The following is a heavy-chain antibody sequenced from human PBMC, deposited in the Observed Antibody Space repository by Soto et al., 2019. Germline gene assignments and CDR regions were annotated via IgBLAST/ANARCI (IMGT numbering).Heavy chain of an antibody. CDR2: IYYSGST. CDR1: GGSISSYY. V-gene: IGHV4-59*01. D-gene: IGHD3-22*01. Sequence: SETLSLTCTVSGGSISSYYWSWIRQPPGKGLEWIGYIYYSGSTNYNPSLKSRVTISVDTSKNQFSLKLSSVTAADTAVYYCARASYDSSGYCIDYWGQGTLVTVSS. J-gene: IGHJ4*02. CDR3: ARASYDSSGYCIDY.